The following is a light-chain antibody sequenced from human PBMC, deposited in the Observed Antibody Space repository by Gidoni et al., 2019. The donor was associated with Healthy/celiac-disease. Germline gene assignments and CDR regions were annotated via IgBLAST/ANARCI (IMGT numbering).Light chain of an antibody. CDR3: QQRGGT. V-gene: IGKV3-11*01. CDR1: QSVSSY. Sequence: EIVLTHSPPTLSLSPVERAPLSCRASQSVSSYLAWYQQKAGQAPRLLIYDASNRATGSPARCSGRGAGTDFTRTISSLESEDFAVYYCQQRGGTFGGGTKVEIK. CDR2: DAS. J-gene: IGKJ4*01.